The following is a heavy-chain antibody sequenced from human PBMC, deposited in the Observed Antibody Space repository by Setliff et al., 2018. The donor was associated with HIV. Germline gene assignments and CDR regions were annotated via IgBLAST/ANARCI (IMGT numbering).Heavy chain of an antibody. Sequence: PSETLSLTCAVSGASFVGDNHWSWIRQTPERGLEWIAYFMYTDIHYVNYLNYRNPSLASRLSISVDKSKNQFSLTLSSVTAADTAVYYCARARSDWYNVRPYYFDLWGQGTQVTVS. CDR3: ARARSDWYNVRPYYFDL. CDR1: GASFVGDNH. CDR2: FMYTDIHYVNYLN. J-gene: IGHJ4*02. V-gene: IGHV4-30-4*01. D-gene: IGHD6-19*01.